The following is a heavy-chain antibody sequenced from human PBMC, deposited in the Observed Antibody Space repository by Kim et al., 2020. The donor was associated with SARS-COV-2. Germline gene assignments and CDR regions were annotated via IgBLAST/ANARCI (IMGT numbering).Heavy chain of an antibody. V-gene: IGHV3-30-3*01. CDR1: GFTFSSYA. CDR2: ISYDGSNK. D-gene: IGHD3-3*01. J-gene: IGHJ4*01. CDR3: ARTYYDFWSGYFSELDY. Sequence: GGSLRLSCAASGFTFSSYAMHWVRQAPGKGLEWVAVISYDGSNKYYADSVKGRFTISRDNSKNTLYLQMNSLRAEDTAVYYCARTYYDFWSGYFSELDY.